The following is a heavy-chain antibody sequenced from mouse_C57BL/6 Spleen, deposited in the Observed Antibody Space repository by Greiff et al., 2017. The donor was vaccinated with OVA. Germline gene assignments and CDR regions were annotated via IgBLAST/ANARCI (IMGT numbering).Heavy chain of an antibody. V-gene: IGHV3-6*01. CDR3: ARDQQAGGFDY. Sequence: EVKLMESGPGLVKPSQSLSLTCSVTGYSITSGYYWTWIRQFPGNKLEWMGYISYDGSNNYNPSLKNRISITRDTSKNQFFLKLNSVTTEDTATYYCARDQQAGGFDYWGQGTTLTVSS. J-gene: IGHJ2*01. CDR2: ISYDGSN. CDR1: GYSITSGYY. D-gene: IGHD3-2*02.